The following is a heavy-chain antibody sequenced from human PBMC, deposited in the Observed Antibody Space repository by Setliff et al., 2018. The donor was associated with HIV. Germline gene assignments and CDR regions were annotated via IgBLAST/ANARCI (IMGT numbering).Heavy chain of an antibody. D-gene: IGHD7-27*01. CDR1: GYTFTSFG. Sequence: GESLKVSCKASGYTFTSFGINWVRQAPGQGLEWMGWISANNGNTNYAQRLHDRVTMTTDTSTSTVYMELRSLRSDDTAVYYCARGGTGRPRPIDYWGQGTLVTVSS. CDR3: ARGGTGRPRPIDY. V-gene: IGHV1-18*01. CDR2: ISANNGNT. J-gene: IGHJ4*02.